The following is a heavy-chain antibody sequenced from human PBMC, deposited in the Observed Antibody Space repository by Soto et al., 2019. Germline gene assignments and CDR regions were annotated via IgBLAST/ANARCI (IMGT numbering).Heavy chain of an antibody. V-gene: IGHV3-30-3*01. D-gene: IGHD6-13*01. Sequence: GGSLRLSCAASGFTFSSYAMHWVRQAPGKGLEWVAVISYDGSNKYYADSVKGRFTISRDNSKNTLYLQMNSLRAEDTAVYYCASLAAARTTFDYWGQGTLVTVSS. J-gene: IGHJ4*02. CDR1: GFTFSSYA. CDR2: ISYDGSNK. CDR3: ASLAAARTTFDY.